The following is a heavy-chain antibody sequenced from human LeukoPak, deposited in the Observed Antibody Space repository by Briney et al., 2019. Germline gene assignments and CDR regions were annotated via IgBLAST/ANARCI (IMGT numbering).Heavy chain of an antibody. CDR1: GGSFSGYY. Sequence: PSETLSLTCAVYGGSFSGYYWSWIRQPPGKGLEWIGEINHSGSTNYNPSLKSRVTISVDTSKNQFSLKLSSVTAADTAVYYCARVGDYYDSSGYRNHPWGQGTLVTVSS. CDR2: INHSGST. D-gene: IGHD3-22*01. J-gene: IGHJ5*02. V-gene: IGHV4-34*01. CDR3: ARVGDYYDSSGYRNHP.